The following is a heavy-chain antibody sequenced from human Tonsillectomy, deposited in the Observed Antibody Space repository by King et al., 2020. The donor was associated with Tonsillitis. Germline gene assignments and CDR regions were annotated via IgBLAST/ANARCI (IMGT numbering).Heavy chain of an antibody. V-gene: IGHV1-2*05. D-gene: IGHD6-13*01. J-gene: IGHJ6*02. CDR1: GYTFTDYY. CDR2: INPNSGVT. Sequence: QLVQSGAEVKKPGASVKVSCQASGYTFTDYYIHWVRQAPGQGLEWMGRINPNSGVTNYAQIFQGRVTMTRDTSISTAYMEVSRLTSHETVVYYCARGTSSTLARYYSRIDVWGQGTTVTVSS. CDR3: ARGTSSTLARYYSRIDV.